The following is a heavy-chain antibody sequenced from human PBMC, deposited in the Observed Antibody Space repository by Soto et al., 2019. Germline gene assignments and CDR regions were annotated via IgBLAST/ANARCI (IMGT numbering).Heavy chain of an antibody. V-gene: IGHV1-18*01. CDR1: GYTVTSYG. J-gene: IGHJ5*02. CDR3: ARDLVVVPAAIHSWWFDP. Sequence: ASVKVSCKASGYTVTSYGISWVRQAPGQGLEWMGWISAYNGNTNYAQKLQGRVTMTTDTSTSTAYMELRSLRSDDTAVYYCARDLVVVPAAIHSWWFDPWGQGTLVTVSS. CDR2: ISAYNGNT. D-gene: IGHD2-2*01.